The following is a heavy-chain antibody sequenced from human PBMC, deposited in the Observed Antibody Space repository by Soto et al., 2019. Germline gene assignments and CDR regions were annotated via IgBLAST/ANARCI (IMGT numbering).Heavy chain of an antibody. CDR1: GFTFSSYA. CDR3: ARDKADIVATMEEGGGYFDY. CDR2: ISYDGSNK. V-gene: IGHV3-30-3*01. J-gene: IGHJ4*02. Sequence: VQLVEPGGGVVQPGRSLRLSCAASGFTFSSYAMHWVRQAPGEGLEWVAVISYDGSNKYYADSVKGRFTISRDNSKNTLYLQMNSLRAEDTAVYYCARDKADIVATMEEGGGYFDYWGQGTLVTVSS. D-gene: IGHD5-12*01.